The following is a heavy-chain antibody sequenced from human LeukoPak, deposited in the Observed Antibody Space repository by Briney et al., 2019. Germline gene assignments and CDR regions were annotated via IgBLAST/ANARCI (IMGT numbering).Heavy chain of an antibody. V-gene: IGHV3-43*02. D-gene: IGHD5-18*01. CDR3: AKDWETALGY. Sequence: PGGSLRLSCAASGFTFDDYAMNWVRQAPGKGLEWVSLISGDGGGTYYADSVKGRFTISRDNSKNSLYLQMNSLRTEDTALYYCAKDWETALGYWGQGTLVTVSS. J-gene: IGHJ4*02. CDR1: GFTFDDYA. CDR2: ISGDGGGT.